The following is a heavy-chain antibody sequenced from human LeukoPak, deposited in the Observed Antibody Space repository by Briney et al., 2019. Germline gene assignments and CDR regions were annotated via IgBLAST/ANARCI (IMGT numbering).Heavy chain of an antibody. CDR3: AGDYDILTGYYHDAFDI. J-gene: IGHJ3*02. V-gene: IGHV1-69*05. Sequence: SVKVSCKASGGTFSSYAISWVRQAPGQGLEWMGRIIPIFGTANYTQKFQGRVTITTDESTSTAYMELSSLRSEDTAVYYCAGDYDILTGYYHDAFDIWGQGTMVTVSS. D-gene: IGHD3-9*01. CDR1: GGTFSSYA. CDR2: IIPIFGTA.